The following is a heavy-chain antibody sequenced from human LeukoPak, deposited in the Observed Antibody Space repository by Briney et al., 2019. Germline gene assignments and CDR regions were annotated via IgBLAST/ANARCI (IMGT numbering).Heavy chain of an antibody. D-gene: IGHD3-22*01. V-gene: IGHV3-7*01. J-gene: IGHJ4*02. CDR2: IKQDGTEK. CDR3: ARHYYDTSGYYGRDYFDY. CDR1: GFTFSYYC. Sequence: GGSLRLSCAASGFTFSYYCMSWVRQAPGKGPEWVANIKQDGTEKYYVDSVKGRFTISRDNAKNSLYLQMNSLRAEDTAVYYCARHYYDTSGYYGRDYFDYWGQGTLVTVSS.